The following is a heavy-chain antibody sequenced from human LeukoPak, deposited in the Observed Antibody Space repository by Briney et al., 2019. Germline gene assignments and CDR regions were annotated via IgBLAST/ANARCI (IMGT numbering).Heavy chain of an antibody. J-gene: IGHJ4*02. CDR2: INPNSGGT. CDR3: AKEYSSNRYLPFDY. D-gene: IGHD6-13*01. CDR1: GYTFTGYY. Sequence: GASVKVSCKASGYTFTGYYMHWVRQAPGQGLEWMGWINPNSGGTNYAQKFQGRVTMTRDTSISTAYMELSSLRSDDTAVYYCAKEYSSNRYLPFDYWGQGTLVTVSS. V-gene: IGHV1-2*02.